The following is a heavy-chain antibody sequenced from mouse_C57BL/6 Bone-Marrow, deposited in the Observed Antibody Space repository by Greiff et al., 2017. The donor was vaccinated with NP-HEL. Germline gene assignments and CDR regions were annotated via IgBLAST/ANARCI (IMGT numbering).Heavy chain of an antibody. Sequence: VKLVESGPGLVAPSQSLSITCTVSGFSLTSYGVHWVRQPPGKGLEWLVVIWSDGSTTYNSALKSRLSISKDNSKSQVFLKMNSLQTDDTAMYYCARSYYGSSRHWYFDVWGTGTTVTVSS. CDR1: GFSLTSYG. CDR3: ARSYYGSSRHWYFDV. J-gene: IGHJ1*03. V-gene: IGHV2-6*03. CDR2: IWSDGST. D-gene: IGHD1-1*01.